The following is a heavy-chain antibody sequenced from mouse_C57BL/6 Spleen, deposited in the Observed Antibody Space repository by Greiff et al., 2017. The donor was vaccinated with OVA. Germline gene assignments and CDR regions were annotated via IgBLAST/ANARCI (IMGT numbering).Heavy chain of an antibody. J-gene: IGHJ3*01. D-gene: IGHD3-2*02. CDR2: INPRTGGT. CDR1: GYSFTGYY. Sequence: VQLQQSGPELVKPGASVKISCKASGYSFTGYYMNWVKQSPEKSLEWIGEINPRTGGTTYNQKFKAKATLTVDKSSSTAYMQLKSLTSEDAAVYYCARYSSGYEFYAYWGQGTLVTVSA. V-gene: IGHV1-42*01. CDR3: ARYSSGYEFYAY.